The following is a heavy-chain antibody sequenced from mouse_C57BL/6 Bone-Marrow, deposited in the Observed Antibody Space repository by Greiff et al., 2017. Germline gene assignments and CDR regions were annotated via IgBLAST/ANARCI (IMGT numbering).Heavy chain of an antibody. V-gene: IGHV1-54*01. Sequence: QVQLQQSGAELVRPGTSVKVSCKASGYAFTNYLIAWVKQRPGQGLEWIGVINPGSGGTNYNEKFKGKATLTADKSSSTAYMQLSSRRSEDSAVYFCAREEYDDYYAMDYWGQGTSVTVSS. CDR2: INPGSGGT. J-gene: IGHJ4*01. CDR1: GYAFTNYL. CDR3: AREEYDDYYAMDY. D-gene: IGHD2-12*01.